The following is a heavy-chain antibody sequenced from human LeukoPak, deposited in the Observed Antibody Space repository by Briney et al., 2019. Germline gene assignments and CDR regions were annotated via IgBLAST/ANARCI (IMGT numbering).Heavy chain of an antibody. V-gene: IGHV4-59*01. Sequence: SETLSLTCTVSGGSISSYYWSWIRQPPGKGLEWIGYIYYSGSTNYNPSLKGRVTISVDTSKNQFSLKLSSVTAADTAVYYCARAIIVVVPAATRYYYYMDVWGKGTTVTVSS. CDR1: GGSISSYY. CDR2: IYYSGST. D-gene: IGHD2-2*01. J-gene: IGHJ6*03. CDR3: ARAIIVVVPAATRYYYYMDV.